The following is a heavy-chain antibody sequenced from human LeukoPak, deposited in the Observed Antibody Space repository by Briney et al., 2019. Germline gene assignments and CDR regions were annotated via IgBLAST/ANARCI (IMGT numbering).Heavy chain of an antibody. J-gene: IGHJ6*02. Sequence: SVKVSCKASGGTFSSYAIGWVRQAPGQGLEWMGGIIPIFGTANYAQKFQGRVTITADESTSTAYMELSSLGSEDTAVYYCAWCVVGGSCHIRYYYYGMDVWGQGTTVTVSS. CDR2: IIPIFGTA. CDR1: GGTFSSYA. CDR3: AWCVVGGSCHIRYYYYGMDV. V-gene: IGHV1-69*13. D-gene: IGHD2-15*01.